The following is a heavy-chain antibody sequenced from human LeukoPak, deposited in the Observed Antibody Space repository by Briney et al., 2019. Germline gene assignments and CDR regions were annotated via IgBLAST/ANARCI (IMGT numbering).Heavy chain of an antibody. CDR3: ASYSGRYFDY. J-gene: IGHJ4*02. CDR1: GXXFXXXW. Sequence: KRGESLKISCKGSGXXFXXXWXGWXXXMPGXXLEWMGIIYPGDSDTRYSPSFQGQVTISADKSISTAYLQWSSLKASDTAMYYCASYSGRYFDYWGQGTLVTVSS. D-gene: IGHD1-26*01. CDR2: IYPGDSDT. V-gene: IGHV5-51*01.